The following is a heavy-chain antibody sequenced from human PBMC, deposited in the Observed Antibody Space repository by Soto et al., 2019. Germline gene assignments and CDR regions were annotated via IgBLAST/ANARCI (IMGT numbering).Heavy chain of an antibody. Sequence: PSETLSLTCTVSGGSISSYYWSWIRQPPGKGLEWIGYIYYSGSTNYNPSLRSRVTISVDTSKNQFSLKLSSVTAADTAVYYCARALYSYGLYYFDYWGQGTLVTAPQ. J-gene: IGHJ4*02. CDR1: GGSISSYY. D-gene: IGHD5-18*01. V-gene: IGHV4-59*01. CDR2: IYYSGST. CDR3: ARALYSYGLYYFDY.